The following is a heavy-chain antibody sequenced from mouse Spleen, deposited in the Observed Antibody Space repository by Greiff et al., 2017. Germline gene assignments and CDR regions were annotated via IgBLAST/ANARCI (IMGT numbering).Heavy chain of an antibody. CDR2: IYPGNSDT. D-gene: IGHD1-2*01. CDR3: TRDITTALHYYAMDY. J-gene: IGHJ4*01. CDR1: GYTFTSYW. Sequence: VQLQQSGTVLARPGASVKMSCKTSGYTFTSYWMHWVKQRPGQGLEWIGAIYPGNSDTSYNQKFKGKAKLTAVTSASTAYMELSSLTNEDSAVYYCTRDITTALHYYAMDYWGQGTSVTVSS. V-gene: IGHV1-5*01.